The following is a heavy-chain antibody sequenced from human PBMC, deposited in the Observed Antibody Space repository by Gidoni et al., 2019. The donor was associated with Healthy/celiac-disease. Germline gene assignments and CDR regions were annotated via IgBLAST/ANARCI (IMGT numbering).Heavy chain of an antibody. J-gene: IGHJ4*02. CDR3: ASGDKKTNGVWIQLWKFDY. V-gene: IGHV3-11*01. CDR2: ISSSGSTI. D-gene: IGHD5-18*01. CDR1: GFTFSDYY. Sequence: QVQLVESGGGLVKPGGSLRLSCAASGFTFSDYYLSWIRQAPGKGLEWVSYISSSGSTIYYADSVKGRFTISRDNAKNSLYLQMNSLRAEDTAVYYCASGDKKTNGVWIQLWKFDYWGQGTLVTVSS.